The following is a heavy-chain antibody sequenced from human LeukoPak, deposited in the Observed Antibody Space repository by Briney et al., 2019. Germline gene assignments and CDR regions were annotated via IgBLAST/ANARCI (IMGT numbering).Heavy chain of an antibody. J-gene: IGHJ3*02. D-gene: IGHD3-10*01. CDR2: ISSSSSYI. V-gene: IGHV3-21*01. CDR1: GFSFSSYS. CDR3: ARDSYWLGGTIGAFDI. Sequence: GSLRLSCAASGFSFSSYSMNWVRQAPGKGLEWVSSISSSSSYIYYADSVKGRFTISRDNAKNSLYLQINSLRAEDTAVYYCARDSYWLGGTIGAFDIWGQGTMVTVSS.